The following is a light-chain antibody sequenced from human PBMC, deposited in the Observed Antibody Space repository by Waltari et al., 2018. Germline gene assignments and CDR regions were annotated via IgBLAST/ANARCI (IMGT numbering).Light chain of an antibody. V-gene: IGKV1-39*01. Sequence: DIQMTQSPSSLSDSVGARVTITCRSSQSISTYLNWYQQKPGKAPNLLIYGASSLQGGVPSRFSGSGSGTDFTLTISSLQPEDFATYYCQQSYSVPAFGGGTKVEIQ. CDR3: QQSYSVPA. CDR2: GAS. CDR1: QSISTY. J-gene: IGKJ4*01.